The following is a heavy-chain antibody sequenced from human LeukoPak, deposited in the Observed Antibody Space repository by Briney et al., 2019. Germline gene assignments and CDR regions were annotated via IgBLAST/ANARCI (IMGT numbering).Heavy chain of an antibody. CDR2: IKQDGGEK. CDR1: VFTFSSYW. Sequence: PGGSLRLSCTASVFTFSSYWMSWVRQAPGKGQEWVANIKQDGGEKYYVDSVKGRFTISRDNAKNSLYLQMNSLRAEDTAVYYCARLGARQVLDYWGQGTLVTVSS. D-gene: IGHD4-17*01. J-gene: IGHJ4*02. CDR3: ARLGARQVLDY. V-gene: IGHV3-7*01.